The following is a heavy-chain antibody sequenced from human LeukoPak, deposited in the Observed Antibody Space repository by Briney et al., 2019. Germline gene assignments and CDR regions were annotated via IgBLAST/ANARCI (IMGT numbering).Heavy chain of an antibody. CDR3: ARGSYDFWSGYYAFDI. CDR1: GYSFTSYA. CDR2: INAGKGNT. D-gene: IGHD3-3*01. Sequence: ASVKVSCKASGYSFTSYAIHWVRQAPGQRLEWMGWINAGKGNTKYSQEFQGRVNITRDTSASTAYMELSSLRSEDMAVYYCARGSYDFWSGYYAFDIWGQGTMVTVSS. J-gene: IGHJ3*02. V-gene: IGHV1-3*03.